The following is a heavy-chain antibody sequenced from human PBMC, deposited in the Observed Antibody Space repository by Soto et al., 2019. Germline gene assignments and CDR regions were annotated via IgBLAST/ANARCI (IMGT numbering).Heavy chain of an antibody. CDR3: TTAYPDCSSTSCYVLARVADV. CDR1: GFTFSNAW. CDR2: IKSKTDGGTT. Sequence: GGSLRLSCAASGFTFSNAWMSWVRQAPGKGLEWVGRIKSKTDGGTTDYAAPVKGRFTISRDDSKNTLYLQMNSLKTEDTAVYYCTTAYPDCSSTSCYVLARVADVWGKGTTVTVSS. V-gene: IGHV3-15*01. J-gene: IGHJ6*04. D-gene: IGHD2-2*01.